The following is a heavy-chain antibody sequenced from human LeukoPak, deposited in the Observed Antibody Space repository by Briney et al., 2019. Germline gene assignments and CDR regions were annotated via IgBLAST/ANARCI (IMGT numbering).Heavy chain of an antibody. CDR3: AREISRFGI. V-gene: IGHV3-66*01. Sequence: GGSLRLSCAASGFTFSSNYMNWVRQAPGKGLEWVSGIYTGGTTYYTDYVKGSFTISRDNPNNTLYLQMLNLRAEDTAVYYCAREISRFGIWGQGTMVIVS. CDR1: GFTFSSNY. CDR2: IYTGGTT. J-gene: IGHJ4*02. D-gene: IGHD3-16*01.